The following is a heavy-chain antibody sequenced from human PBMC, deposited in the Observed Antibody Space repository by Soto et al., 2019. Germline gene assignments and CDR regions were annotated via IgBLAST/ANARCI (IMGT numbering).Heavy chain of an antibody. Sequence: QVQLVESGGGVVQPGRSLRLSCAASGFTFSRYGMHWVRQAPGKGLEWVAVISYDGSNKYYADSVKGRFTISRDKSKNTMYLQMNSRRAEDTAVYYCAKELGYCSGGSCYSSPLDYWGQGTLVTVSS. D-gene: IGHD2-15*01. CDR2: ISYDGSNK. V-gene: IGHV3-30*18. CDR1: GFTFSRYG. CDR3: AKELGYCSGGSCYSSPLDY. J-gene: IGHJ4*02.